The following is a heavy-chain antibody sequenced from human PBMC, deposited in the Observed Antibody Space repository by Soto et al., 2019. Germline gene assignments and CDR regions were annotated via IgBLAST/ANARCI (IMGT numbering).Heavy chain of an antibody. CDR1: GFTFSSYA. Sequence: GGSLRLSCAASGFTFSSYAMSWVRQAPGKGLEWVSVVSGSGSSTYYADSVKGRFTVSRDNSKNTLYLQMNSLRAEDTAVYYCAKGYGGYDSVYYMDVWGKGTTVTVSS. D-gene: IGHD5-12*01. CDR2: VSGSGSST. V-gene: IGHV3-23*01. J-gene: IGHJ6*03. CDR3: AKGYGGYDSVYYMDV.